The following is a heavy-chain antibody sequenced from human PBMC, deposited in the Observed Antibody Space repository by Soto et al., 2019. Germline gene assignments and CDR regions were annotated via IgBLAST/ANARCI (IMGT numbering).Heavy chain of an antibody. CDR2: IKQDGSNR. D-gene: IGHD6-13*01. Sequence: EVQLVESGGGLVQPGGSLRLSCAASGFTFSTYWMSWVRRAPGKGLEWVANIKQDGSNRYYVDSVKGRFTISRDNAKDSLYLQMNSLRAEDTAVYYCARDQGSRWYDYWGQGTLVTVSS. J-gene: IGHJ4*02. CDR1: GFTFSTYW. V-gene: IGHV3-7*04. CDR3: ARDQGSRWYDY.